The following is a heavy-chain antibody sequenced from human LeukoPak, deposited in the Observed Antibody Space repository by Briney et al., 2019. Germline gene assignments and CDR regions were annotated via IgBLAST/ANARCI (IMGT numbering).Heavy chain of an antibody. CDR2: ISPSGGTT. D-gene: IGHD1-26*01. J-gene: IGHJ4*02. CDR3: AKDFVGVLPETFDH. CDR1: GFTFSNSA. V-gene: IGHV3-23*01. Sequence: AGGSLRLSCAASGFTFSNSAMGWVRQAPGKGLEWVAGISPSGGTTYYADSVRGRFTISRDNAKNTLDLQMDSLRAEDTAIYFCAKDFVGVLPETFDHWGQGTLVTVSS.